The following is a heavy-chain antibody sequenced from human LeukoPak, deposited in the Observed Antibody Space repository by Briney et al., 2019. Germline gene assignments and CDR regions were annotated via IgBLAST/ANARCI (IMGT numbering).Heavy chain of an antibody. J-gene: IGHJ3*02. D-gene: IGHD2-21*01. CDR2: SDGSRT. Sequence: GGSLRLSCAASGFTFSSYWMHWVRQAPGRGLVWVSRSDGSRTTYADSVKGRFTISRENAKNSLYLQMNSLRAGDTAVYYCAFGLQGEGAFDIWGQGTMVTVSS. CDR3: AFGLQGEGAFDI. V-gene: IGHV3-74*01. CDR1: GFTFSSYW.